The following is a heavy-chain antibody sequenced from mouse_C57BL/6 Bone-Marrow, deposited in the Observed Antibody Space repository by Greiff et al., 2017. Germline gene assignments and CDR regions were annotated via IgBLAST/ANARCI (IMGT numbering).Heavy chain of an antibody. D-gene: IGHD1-1*01. J-gene: IGHJ3*01. CDR1: GFTFSNYW. CDR3: TDYGGFAY. CDR2: IRLKSDNYAT. V-gene: IGHV6-3*01. Sequence: EVQGVESGGGLVQPGGSMKLSCVASGFTFSNYWMNWVRQSPEKGLEWVAQIRLKSDNYATDYAESVKGRFTISRDDSKSSVYLQMNNLRAEDTGIYYCTDYGGFAYWGQGTLVTVSA.